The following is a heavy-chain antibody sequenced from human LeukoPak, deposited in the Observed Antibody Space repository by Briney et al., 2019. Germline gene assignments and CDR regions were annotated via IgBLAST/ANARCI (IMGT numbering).Heavy chain of an antibody. CDR2: ITQTGGTI. CDR3: ARGLPIRGVRWGLFDY. CDR1: GFTFSSYR. Sequence: GGSLRLSCAASGFTFSSYRMSWVRQTPGKGLEWLSYITQTGGTIYYADSVKGRFTISRDNAKNSLYLQMNSLRAEDTAVYYCARGLPIRGVRWGLFDYWGQGTLVTVSS. V-gene: IGHV3-48*04. D-gene: IGHD3-3*02. J-gene: IGHJ4*02.